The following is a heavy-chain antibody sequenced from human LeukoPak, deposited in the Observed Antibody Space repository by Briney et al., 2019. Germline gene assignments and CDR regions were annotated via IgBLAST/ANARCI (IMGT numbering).Heavy chain of an antibody. D-gene: IGHD5-24*01. CDR1: GFTFSSYS. CDR2: ISSSSSYI. J-gene: IGHJ4*02. V-gene: IGHV3-21*01. CDR3: ARDTSRGGYNFVDY. Sequence: VKPGGSLGLSCAASGFTFSSYSMTWVRPAPGKGLEWVSSISSSSSYIYYADSVKGRFTISRDNAKNSLYLQMNSLRAEDTAVYYCARDTSRGGYNFVDYWGQGTLVTVSS.